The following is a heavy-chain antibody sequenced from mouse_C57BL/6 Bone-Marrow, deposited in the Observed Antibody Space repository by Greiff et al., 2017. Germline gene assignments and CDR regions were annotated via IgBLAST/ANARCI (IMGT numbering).Heavy chain of an antibody. CDR3: ARGGWLDYFDY. D-gene: IGHD2-3*01. Sequence: VQLQQPGAELVKPGASVKLSCKASGYTFTSYWMQWVKQRPGQGLEWIGEIDPSDSYTNYNQKFKGKATLTVDTSSSTAYMQLSSLTSEDSAVYYCARGGWLDYFDYWGQGTTLTVSS. CDR2: IDPSDSYT. J-gene: IGHJ2*01. V-gene: IGHV1-50*01. CDR1: GYTFTSYW.